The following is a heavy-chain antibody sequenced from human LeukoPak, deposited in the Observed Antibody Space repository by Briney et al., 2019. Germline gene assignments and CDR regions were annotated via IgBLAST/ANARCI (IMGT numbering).Heavy chain of an antibody. CDR2: IKEEGSEK. V-gene: IGHV3-7*01. CDR3: AKERGSSDAFDI. J-gene: IGHJ3*02. D-gene: IGHD3-10*01. Sequence: GGSLRLPCAASGFTFSTYWMSWVPQAPGKGVEWVANIKEEGSEKNYADSVKGRFTISRDNAKNSLYLQMNSLRAEDTAVYYCAKERGSSDAFDIWGQGTMVTVSS. CDR1: GFTFSTYW.